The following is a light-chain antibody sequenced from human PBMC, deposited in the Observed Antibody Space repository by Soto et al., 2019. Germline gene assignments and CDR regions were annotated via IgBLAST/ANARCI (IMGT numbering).Light chain of an antibody. CDR2: GAS. CDR1: QSVSRD. Sequence: ILITQSPATLSVSPGDRVTITCRASQSVSRDLAWYQQKPGKAPRLLIYGASTRDTGIPARFSGSGSGTEFTLTINCLQSEDVVVYYCQQCGHSPRTFGRGTKVDNK. V-gene: IGKV3-15*01. CDR3: QQCGHSPRT. J-gene: IGKJ1*01.